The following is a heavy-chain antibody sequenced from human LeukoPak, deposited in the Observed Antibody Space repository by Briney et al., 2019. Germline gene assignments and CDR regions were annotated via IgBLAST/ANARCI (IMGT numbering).Heavy chain of an antibody. CDR3: ARVGAMVTPFDY. CDR1: GYTFTIYG. J-gene: IGHJ4*02. D-gene: IGHD5-18*01. CDR2: ISAYNGNT. Sequence: ASVTVSCTASGYTFTIYGISWVRQAPGQGLEWVGWISAYNGNTNYAQKLQGRVTMTTDTSTSTAYMELRSLRSDDTAVYYCARVGAMVTPFDYWGQGTLVTVSS. V-gene: IGHV1-18*01.